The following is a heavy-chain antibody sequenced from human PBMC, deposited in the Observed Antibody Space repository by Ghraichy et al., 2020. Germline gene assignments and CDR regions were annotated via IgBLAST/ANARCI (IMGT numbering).Heavy chain of an antibody. J-gene: IGHJ3*02. V-gene: IGHV4-4*07. Sequence: SETLSLTCTVSGGSISSYYWSWIRQPAGKGLEWIGRIYTSGSTNYNPSLKSRVTMSVDTSKNQFSLKLSFVTAADTAVYYCAREWVYYDSSGYYAFDIWGQGTMVTVSS. CDR3: AREWVYYDSSGYYAFDI. CDR1: GGSISSYY. D-gene: IGHD3-22*01. CDR2: IYTSGST.